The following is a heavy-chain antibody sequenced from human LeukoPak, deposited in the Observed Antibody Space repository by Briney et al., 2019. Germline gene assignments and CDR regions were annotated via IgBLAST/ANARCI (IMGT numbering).Heavy chain of an antibody. J-gene: IGHJ4*02. Sequence: PGGSLRLSCAASGFTFTNYWMHWVRQAPGMGLVWVSRLPPDELGIIYADSVKGRFTVSRDNAKDTVYLQMNNLRVDDTAMYYCVGTIASRGSEYWGQGALVNVSS. CDR1: GFTFTNYW. D-gene: IGHD6-6*01. CDR3: VGTIASRGSEY. V-gene: IGHV3-74*01. CDR2: LPPDELGI.